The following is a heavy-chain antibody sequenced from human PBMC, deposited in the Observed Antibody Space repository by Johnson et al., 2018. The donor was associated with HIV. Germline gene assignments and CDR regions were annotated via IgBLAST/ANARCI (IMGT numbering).Heavy chain of an antibody. Sequence: VQLVETGGGVVRPGGSLRLSCAASGFNFDDYGMNWVRQVPGEGLEWVSGIKGNGDSTGYADSVKGRFTISRENAKNSLYLQMNSLRAEDTALYCCVKDQGGKWYSGTYGGAFDIWGQGTMVTVSS. CDR2: IKGNGDST. V-gene: IGHV3-20*04. D-gene: IGHD1-26*01. CDR3: VKDQGGKWYSGTYGGAFDI. J-gene: IGHJ3*02. CDR1: GFNFDDYG.